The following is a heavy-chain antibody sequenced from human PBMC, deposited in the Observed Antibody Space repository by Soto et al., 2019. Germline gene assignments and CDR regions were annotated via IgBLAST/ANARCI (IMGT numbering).Heavy chain of an antibody. Sequence: ASVEVSCKASCYTFTSYGISWVRPGAGRGLEWVGWISVYNGNTNYAQKLQGRVTMTTDTSTSTAYMELRRLRSNDTAVYYCARYTYYDYVWGSYRPYYFDYWGQGTLVTVSS. CDR2: ISVYNGNT. CDR3: ARYTYYDYVWGSYRPYYFDY. V-gene: IGHV1-18*01. D-gene: IGHD3-16*02. J-gene: IGHJ4*02. CDR1: CYTFTSYG.